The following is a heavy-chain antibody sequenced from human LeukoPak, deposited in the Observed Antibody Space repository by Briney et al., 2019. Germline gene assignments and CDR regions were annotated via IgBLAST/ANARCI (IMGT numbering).Heavy chain of an antibody. D-gene: IGHD2-2*01. CDR1: GGSISSYY. Sequence: MPSETLSLTCTVSGGSISSYYWSWIRQPPGKGLEWIGYIYYSGSTNYNPSLKSRVTISVDTSKNQFSLKLTSVTAADTAVYYCARLGIGVVPSAMLGDYYFDYWGQETLVTVSS. CDR3: ARLGIGVVPSAMLGDYYFDY. CDR2: IYYSGST. V-gene: IGHV4-59*08. J-gene: IGHJ4*02.